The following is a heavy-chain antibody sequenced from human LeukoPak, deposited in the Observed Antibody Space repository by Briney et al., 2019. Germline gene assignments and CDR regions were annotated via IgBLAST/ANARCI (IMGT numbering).Heavy chain of an antibody. D-gene: IGHD2-2*01. CDR3: ESRGAYCSSTSCPNWFVP. V-gene: IGHV3-20*04. J-gene: IGHJ5*02. Sequence: GGSLRLSCAASGFTFDDYGMSWVRQAPGKGLEWVSGINWNGGSTGCADSVKGRFTISRDNAKNSLYLQMNSLRAEDTALYYCESRGAYCSSTSCPNWFVPWGQGTLGTVSS. CDR2: INWNGGST. CDR1: GFTFDDYG.